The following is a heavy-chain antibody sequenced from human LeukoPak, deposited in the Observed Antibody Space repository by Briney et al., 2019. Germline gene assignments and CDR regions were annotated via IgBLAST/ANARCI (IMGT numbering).Heavy chain of an antibody. CDR1: GGSISSYY. CDR3: ARVNYGSGSVGAFDI. Sequence: SETLSLTCTVSGGSISSYYWSWIRQPPGKGLEWIGYVFYSGSTNYNPSLKSRVTISVDTTKNQFSLKLSSVTAADTAVYYCARVNYGSGSVGAFDIWGQGTMVTVSS. D-gene: IGHD3-10*01. J-gene: IGHJ3*02. CDR2: VFYSGST. V-gene: IGHV4-59*01.